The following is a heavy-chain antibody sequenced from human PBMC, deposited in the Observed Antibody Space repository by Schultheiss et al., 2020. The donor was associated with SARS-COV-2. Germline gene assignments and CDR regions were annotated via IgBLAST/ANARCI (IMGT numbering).Heavy chain of an antibody. J-gene: IGHJ1*01. CDR1: GFTFSSYG. Sequence: GESLKISCAASGFTFSSYGMHWVRQAPGKGLEWVAVISYDGSNKYYADSVKGRFTISRDNSKNTLYLQMNSLKTEDTAVYYCTRRNDYGAGWGQGTLVTAPQ. V-gene: IGHV3-30*03. CDR3: TRRNDYGAG. D-gene: IGHD4-17*01. CDR2: ISYDGSNK.